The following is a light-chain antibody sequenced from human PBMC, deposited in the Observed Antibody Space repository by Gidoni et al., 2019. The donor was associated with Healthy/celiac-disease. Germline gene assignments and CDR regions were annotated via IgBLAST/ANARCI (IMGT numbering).Light chain of an antibody. CDR2: GKN. CDR1: SLRSYY. V-gene: IGLV3-19*01. CDR3: NSRDSSGNHLYV. J-gene: IGLJ1*01. Sequence: SSELTQDPAVSVALGQTVRITCQGDSLRSYYASWYQQKPGQAPVLVIYGKNNRPPGIPDRFSGSSSGNTASLTITGAQAEDEADYYCNSRDSSGNHLYVFGTGTKVTV.